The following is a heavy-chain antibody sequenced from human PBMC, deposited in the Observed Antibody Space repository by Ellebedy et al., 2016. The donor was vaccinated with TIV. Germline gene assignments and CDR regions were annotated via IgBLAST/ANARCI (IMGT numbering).Heavy chain of an antibody. D-gene: IGHD3-22*01. CDR1: GGSISSSSYY. CDR3: ARGIESYYYDSSGYYRETPFDY. CDR2: IYYSGST. V-gene: IGHV4-39*07. Sequence: SETLSLXXTVSGGSISSSSYYWGWIRQPPGKGLEWIGSIYYSGSTYYNPSLKSRVTISVDTSKNQFSLKLSSVTAADTAVYYCARGIESYYYDSSGYYRETPFDYWGQGTLVTVSS. J-gene: IGHJ4*02.